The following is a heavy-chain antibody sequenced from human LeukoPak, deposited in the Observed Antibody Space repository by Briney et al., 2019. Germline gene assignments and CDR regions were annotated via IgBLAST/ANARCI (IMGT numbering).Heavy chain of an antibody. CDR1: TFTFSSYS. D-gene: IGHD6-13*01. J-gene: IGHJ4*02. V-gene: IGHV3-23*01. Sequence: GGSLRLSCAPSTFTFSSYSMSWVREAPGKVLEWVSAISGSGGSTYYADSVKGRFTISRDNSKNTLYLQMNSLRAEDTAVYYCAKDLTYDSSSWSSADYWGQGTLVTVSS. CDR2: ISGSGGST. CDR3: AKDLTYDSSSWSSADY.